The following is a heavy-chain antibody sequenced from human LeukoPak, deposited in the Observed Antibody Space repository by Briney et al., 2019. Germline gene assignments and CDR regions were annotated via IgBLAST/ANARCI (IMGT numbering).Heavy chain of an antibody. D-gene: IGHD2-2*01. CDR2: MRSKAYGGTT. CDR3: ARDVYCSSTSCSHHFDY. Sequence: PGGSLRLSCTASGFTFGDYAMSWFRQAPGKGLEWVGFMRSKAYGGTTEYAASVEGRFTISRDNSRSIAYLQMNSLKTEDTAVYYCARDVYCSSTSCSHHFDYWGQGTLVTVSS. J-gene: IGHJ4*02. V-gene: IGHV3-49*03. CDR1: GFTFGDYA.